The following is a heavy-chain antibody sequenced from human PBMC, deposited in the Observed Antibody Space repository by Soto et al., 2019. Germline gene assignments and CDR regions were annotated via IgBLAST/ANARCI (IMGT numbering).Heavy chain of an antibody. D-gene: IGHD2-8*01. CDR1: GGTFSSYT. Sequence: SVKVSCKASGGTFSSYTISWVRQAPGQGLEWMGRIIPILGIANYAQKFQGRVTITADKSTSTAYMELSSLRSEDTAVYYCATRCTNGVCSTIDYWGQGTLVTVSS. CDR2: IIPILGIA. V-gene: IGHV1-69*02. CDR3: ATRCTNGVCSTIDY. J-gene: IGHJ4*02.